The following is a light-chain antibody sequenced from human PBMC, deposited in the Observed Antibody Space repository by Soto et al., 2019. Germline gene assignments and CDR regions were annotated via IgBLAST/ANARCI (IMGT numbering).Light chain of an antibody. CDR3: QQYSNWPT. Sequence: EIVLTQSPATLSSFPGERATLSCRASQSVSRNLAWYQQRPGQAPRLLISGASTRATGIAARFSGSGSGTEFTLTISSLQSEDSALYYCQQYSNWPTFGQGTRLEIK. CDR1: QSVSRN. V-gene: IGKV3-15*01. J-gene: IGKJ5*01. CDR2: GAS.